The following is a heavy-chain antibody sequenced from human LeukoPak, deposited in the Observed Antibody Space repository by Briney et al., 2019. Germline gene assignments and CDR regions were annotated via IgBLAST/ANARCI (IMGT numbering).Heavy chain of an antibody. CDR3: ARGSTGYSSTWYNY. D-gene: IGHD6-13*01. V-gene: IGHV4-59*01. CDR1: GGSISSYY. J-gene: IGHJ4*02. Sequence: SETLSLTCTVSGGSISSYYWSWIRQPPGKGLEWIGYIYYSGSTNHNPSLKSRVTISVDTSKNHFPLKLSSVTAADTAIYYCARGSTGYSSTWYNYWGQGTLVTVSS. CDR2: IYYSGST.